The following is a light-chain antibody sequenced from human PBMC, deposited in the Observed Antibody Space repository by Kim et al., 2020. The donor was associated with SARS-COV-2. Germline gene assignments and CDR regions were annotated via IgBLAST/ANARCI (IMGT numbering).Light chain of an antibody. CDR3: QQRSDWPPAWT. V-gene: IGKV3-11*01. CDR1: QSVSSS. CDR2: DAS. Sequence: EIVLTQSPATLSLSPGERATLSCRASQSVSSSLAWYQLKPGLAPMLLIYDASTRATGIPARFSGSGSGTDFTLTISSLEPEDFAVYYCQQRSDWPPAWTFGQGTKVEIK. J-gene: IGKJ1*01.